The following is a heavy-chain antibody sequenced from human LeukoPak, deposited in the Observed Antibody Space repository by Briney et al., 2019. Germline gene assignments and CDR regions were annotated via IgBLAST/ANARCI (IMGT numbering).Heavy chain of an antibody. CDR2: INHRGST. J-gene: IGHJ6*02. D-gene: IGHD3-10*01. CDR3: ARDETMVRGVPYYGMDV. V-gene: IGHV4-34*01. CDR1: GGSFRGYY. Sequence: KASETLSLTCAVYGGSFRGYYWSWIRQPPGKGLEWIGEINHRGSTKYNPSLKSRVTISVDTSKNQFSLKLSSVTAADTAVYYCARDETMVRGVPYYGMDVWGQGTTVTVSS.